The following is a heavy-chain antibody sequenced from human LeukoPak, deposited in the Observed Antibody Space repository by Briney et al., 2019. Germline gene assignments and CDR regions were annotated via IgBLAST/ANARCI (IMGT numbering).Heavy chain of an antibody. CDR2: IYHSGST. J-gene: IGHJ4*02. CDR1: GYSISSGYY. Sequence: PSETLSLTCTVSGYSISSGYYWGWIRPPPGNGLEWIGSIYHSGSTYYNPSLKSRVTISVDTSKNQFSLKLSSVTAAGTAVYYCARQGRSDYFDYWGQGTLVTVSS. D-gene: IGHD2-15*01. CDR3: ARQGRSDYFDY. V-gene: IGHV4-38-2*02.